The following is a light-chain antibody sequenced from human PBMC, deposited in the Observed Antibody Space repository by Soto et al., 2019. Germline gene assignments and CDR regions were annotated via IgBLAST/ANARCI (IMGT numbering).Light chain of an antibody. V-gene: IGLV1-44*01. J-gene: IGLJ2*01. CDR2: SNN. Sequence: QSVLTQPPSASGTPGQRVTISCSGSSSNIGDNSVNWYQQFPGAAPKLLVHSNNRRPSGVPDRFSGSKSGTTGSLAISGLQFEDEADYYCAAWDDSLGGPVFGGGTKQTVL. CDR1: SSNIGDNS. CDR3: AAWDDSLGGPV.